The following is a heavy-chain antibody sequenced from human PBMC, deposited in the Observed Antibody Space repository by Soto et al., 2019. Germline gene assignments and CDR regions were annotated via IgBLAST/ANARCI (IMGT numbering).Heavy chain of an antibody. Sequence: GASVKVSCKASGYTFTSYGMHWVRQAPGQRLEWMGWINAGNGNRKYSQKFQGRVTITRDTSASTAYMELSSLRSEDTAVYYCARGITLPTPLDYWGQGTLVTVSS. D-gene: IGHD1-20*01. CDR2: INAGNGNR. J-gene: IGHJ4*02. CDR1: GYTFTSYG. V-gene: IGHV1-3*01. CDR3: ARGITLPTPLDY.